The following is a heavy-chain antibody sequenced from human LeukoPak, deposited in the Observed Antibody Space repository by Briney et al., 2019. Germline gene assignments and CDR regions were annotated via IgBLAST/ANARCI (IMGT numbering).Heavy chain of an antibody. Sequence: PGGSLRLSCAAPGFTFSTFSRSWMSWVRQAPGKGLEWVANIKEDGSQKFYVDSVKGRFTISRDNARNSLYLQMNSLRAEDTAVYYCAAIYYYGSGSCEKSCDYWGQGTLVTVSS. CDR2: IKEDGSQK. J-gene: IGHJ4*02. V-gene: IGHV3-7*01. CDR1: GFTFSTFSRSW. D-gene: IGHD3-10*01. CDR3: AAIYYYGSGSCEKSCDY.